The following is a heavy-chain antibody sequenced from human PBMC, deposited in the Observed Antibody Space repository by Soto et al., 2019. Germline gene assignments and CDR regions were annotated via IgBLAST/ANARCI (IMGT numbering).Heavy chain of an antibody. CDR1: GFTFSSYG. CDR3: AKDPPGYCSGGSCYRDDAFDI. V-gene: IGHV3-30*18. J-gene: IGHJ3*02. D-gene: IGHD2-15*01. CDR2: ISYDGRNK. Sequence: QVQLVESGGGVVQPGRSLRLSCAASGFTFSSYGMHWVRQAPGKGLEWVAVISYDGRNKYYADSVKGRFTISRDNSKNTLYLQMNSLRAEDTAVYYCAKDPPGYCSGGSCYRDDAFDIWGQGTMVTVSS.